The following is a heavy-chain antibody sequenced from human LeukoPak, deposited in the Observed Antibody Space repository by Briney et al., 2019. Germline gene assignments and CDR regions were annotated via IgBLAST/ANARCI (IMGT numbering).Heavy chain of an antibody. D-gene: IGHD3-10*01. Sequence: TSSETLSLTCTVSGGSISSYYWSWIRQPAGKGLEWIGRIYTSGSTNYNPSLKSRVTMSVDTSKNQFSLKLSSVTAADTAVYYCARETHDPTMVRGVVDYWGRGTLVTVSS. V-gene: IGHV4-4*07. J-gene: IGHJ4*02. CDR2: IYTSGST. CDR3: ARETHDPTMVRGVVDY. CDR1: GGSISSYY.